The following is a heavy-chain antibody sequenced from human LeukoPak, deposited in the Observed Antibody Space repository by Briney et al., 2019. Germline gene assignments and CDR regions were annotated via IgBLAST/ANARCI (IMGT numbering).Heavy chain of an antibody. Sequence: GASVKVSCKASGYTFTGYYMHWARQAPGQGLEWMGWINPNSGGTNYAQKFQGRVTMTRDTSISTAYMELSRLRSDDTAVYYCARYSGSYSDAFDIWGQGTMVAVSS. D-gene: IGHD1-26*01. CDR2: INPNSGGT. J-gene: IGHJ3*02. CDR3: ARYSGSYSDAFDI. CDR1: GYTFTGYY. V-gene: IGHV1-2*02.